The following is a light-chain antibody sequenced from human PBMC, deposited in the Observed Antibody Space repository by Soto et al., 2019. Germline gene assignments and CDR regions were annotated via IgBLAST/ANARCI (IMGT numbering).Light chain of an antibody. Sequence: DIQMTQAPSSLSASVGDRVTITCRASQSITTSLSWYQQKPGKAPKVLIYGASNLQGGVPSRFSGSGSGTDFTLIISSLQPEGFAAYYCQKSYSTPFTFGPGTRVDVK. CDR1: QSITTS. CDR3: QKSYSTPFT. CDR2: GAS. J-gene: IGKJ3*01. V-gene: IGKV1-39*01.